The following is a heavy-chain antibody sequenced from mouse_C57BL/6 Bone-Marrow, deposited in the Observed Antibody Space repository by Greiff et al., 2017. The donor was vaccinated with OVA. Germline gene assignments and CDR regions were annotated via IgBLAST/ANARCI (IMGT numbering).Heavy chain of an antibody. D-gene: IGHD2-1*01. Sequence: QVQLQQSGAELARPGASVKLSCKASGYTFTSYGISWVKQRTGQGLEWIGEIYPRSGNTYYNEKFKGKATLTADKSSSTAYMELRSLTSEDSAVYFCAREGGIYYGKRLFDYWGQGTTLTVSS. CDR3: AREGGIYYGKRLFDY. CDR1: GYTFTSYG. J-gene: IGHJ2*01. V-gene: IGHV1-81*01. CDR2: IYPRSGNT.